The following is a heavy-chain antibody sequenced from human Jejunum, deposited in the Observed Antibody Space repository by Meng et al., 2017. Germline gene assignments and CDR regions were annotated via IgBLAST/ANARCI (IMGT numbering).Heavy chain of an antibody. CDR2: IYYSGNT. D-gene: IGHD1-26*01. CDR1: GGSISSDY. Sequence: SETLSLTCTVSGGSISSDYWSWMRQPPGKGLEWTGYIYYSGNTKYNPPLKSRVTIALDTSKIQFSLKLTSVTAADTAVYYGARGLVGAYQNWFDPWGQGNLVTVSS. V-gene: IGHV4-59*01. CDR3: ARGLVGAYQNWFDP. J-gene: IGHJ5*02.